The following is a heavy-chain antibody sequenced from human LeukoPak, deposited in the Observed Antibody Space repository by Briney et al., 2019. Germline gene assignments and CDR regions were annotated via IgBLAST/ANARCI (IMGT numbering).Heavy chain of an antibody. Sequence: ASVKVSCKASGYTFTSYDINWVRQATGQGLEWMGWMNPNSGNTGYAQKFQGRVTMTRNTSISTAYMELSSLRSEDTAVYYCAREVNYCTNGVCYSRYGMDVWGQGTTVTVSS. D-gene: IGHD2-8*01. CDR3: AREVNYCTNGVCYSRYGMDV. CDR2: MNPNSGNT. CDR1: GYTFTSYD. V-gene: IGHV1-8*01. J-gene: IGHJ6*02.